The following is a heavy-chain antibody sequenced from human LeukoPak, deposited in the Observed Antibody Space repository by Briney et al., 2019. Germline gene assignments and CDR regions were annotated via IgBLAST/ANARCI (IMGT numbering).Heavy chain of an antibody. CDR1: GFTFSSYA. CDR3: ARGGNYGPDYYYYMDV. Sequence: PGRSLRLSCAASGFTFSSYAMHWVRQAPGKGPEWVAVIQYDDANKFHSDSVKGRFTISRDNSQNTLYLQMNSLRPEDTAVYYCARGGNYGPDYYYYMDVWGIGTTVTVSS. J-gene: IGHJ6*03. D-gene: IGHD3-10*01. V-gene: IGHV3-30*04. CDR2: IQYDDANK.